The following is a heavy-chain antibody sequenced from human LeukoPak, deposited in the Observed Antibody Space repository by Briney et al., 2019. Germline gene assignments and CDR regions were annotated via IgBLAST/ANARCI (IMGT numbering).Heavy chain of an antibody. D-gene: IGHD6-19*01. Sequence: GGSLSLSCAASGFTFSSYSMNWVRQAPGKGLEWVSYISSSSSTIYYADSVKGRFTISRDNAKNSLYLQMNSLRAEDTAVYYCARDGGSGWSYFDYWGQGTLVTVSS. J-gene: IGHJ4*02. CDR1: GFTFSSYS. CDR3: ARDGGSGWSYFDY. CDR2: ISSSSSTI. V-gene: IGHV3-48*01.